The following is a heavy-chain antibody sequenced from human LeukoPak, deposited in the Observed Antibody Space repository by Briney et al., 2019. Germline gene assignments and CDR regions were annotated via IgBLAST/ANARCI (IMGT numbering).Heavy chain of an antibody. V-gene: IGHV3-23*01. CDR1: GFTFSSYV. J-gene: IGHJ4*02. D-gene: IGHD6-19*01. CDR3: AKGSKTSAWYGDFDY. CDR2: IGPTGGST. Sequence: PGGSLRLSCAASGFTFSSYVMSWVRQAPGKGLEWVSSIGPTGGSTYYADSLKGRFTVSRDNSKNTLYLQMKSLRAEDTAVYYCAKGSKTSAWYGDFDYWGQGTLVTVSS.